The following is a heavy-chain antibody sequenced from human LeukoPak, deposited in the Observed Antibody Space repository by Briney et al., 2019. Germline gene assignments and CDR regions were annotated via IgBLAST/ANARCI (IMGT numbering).Heavy chain of an antibody. J-gene: IGHJ4*02. CDR1: GGTFSSYA. V-gene: IGHV1-69*13. D-gene: IGHD3-22*01. CDR2: IIPIFGTA. CDR3: AREVGYDSSGYFDY. Sequence: GASVKVSCKASGGTFSSYAISWVRQAPGQGLEWMGGIIPIFGTANYAQKFQGRVTITADESTSTAYMELSSLRSEDTAVYYCAREVGYDSSGYFDYWGQGTLVTVSS.